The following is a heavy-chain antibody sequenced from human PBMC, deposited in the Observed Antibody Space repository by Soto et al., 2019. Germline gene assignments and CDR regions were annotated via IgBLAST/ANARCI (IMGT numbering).Heavy chain of an antibody. CDR2: ISGSGGST. J-gene: IGHJ5*02. V-gene: IGHV3-23*01. CDR3: AKASWYSSSWYGPNWFDP. D-gene: IGHD6-13*01. CDR1: GFTFSSYA. Sequence: PGGSLRLSCAASGFTFSSYAMSWVRQAPGKGLEWVSAISGSGGSTYYADSVKGRFTISRDNSKNTLYLQMNSLRAEDTAVYYCAKASWYSSSWYGPNWFDPWGQGTLVTVSS.